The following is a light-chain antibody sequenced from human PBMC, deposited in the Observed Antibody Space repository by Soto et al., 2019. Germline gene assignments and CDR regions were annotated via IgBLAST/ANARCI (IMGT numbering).Light chain of an antibody. Sequence: DIQMTQSPSTLSASVGDRVTITCRASQSINIWLAWYQQKPGKAPKLLIYDASSLQSGVPSRFRGSTSGTEFTLTISSLQPDDFSTYYCQQYNDYSPWTFGQGTKVDIK. CDR1: QSINIW. V-gene: IGKV1-5*01. CDR3: QQYNDYSPWT. CDR2: DAS. J-gene: IGKJ1*01.